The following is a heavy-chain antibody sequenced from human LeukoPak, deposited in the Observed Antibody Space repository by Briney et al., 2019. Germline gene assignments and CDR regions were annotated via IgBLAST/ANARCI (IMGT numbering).Heavy chain of an antibody. Sequence: SETLSLTCTVSGGSISSYYWSWIRQPPGKGLEWIGYIYYSGSTNYNPSFKSRVTISVDTSKNQFSLKLSSVTAADTAVYYCARSDGSGWYFYYGMDVWGQGTTVTVSS. CDR3: ARSDGSGWYFYYGMDV. V-gene: IGHV4-59*01. D-gene: IGHD6-19*01. CDR1: GGSISSYY. CDR2: IYYSGST. J-gene: IGHJ6*02.